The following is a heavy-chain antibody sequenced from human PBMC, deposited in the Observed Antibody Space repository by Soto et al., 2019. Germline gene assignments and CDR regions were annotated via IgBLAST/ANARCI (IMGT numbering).Heavy chain of an antibody. Sequence: ASVKVSCKASGYTLTSYAMHWVRQAPGQGLEWMGWINPNSGGTNYAQKFQGWVTMTRDTSISTAYMELSRLRSDDTAVYYCARSLVRDFRFDPWGQGTLVTSPQ. CDR1: GYTLTSYA. CDR2: INPNSGGT. V-gene: IGHV1-2*04. D-gene: IGHD3-3*01. CDR3: ARSLVRDFRFDP. J-gene: IGHJ5*02.